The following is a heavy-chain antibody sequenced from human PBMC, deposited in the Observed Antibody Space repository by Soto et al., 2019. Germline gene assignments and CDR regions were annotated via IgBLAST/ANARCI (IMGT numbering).Heavy chain of an antibody. CDR3: ARVGSSLWFGELLRSNWFDP. V-gene: IGHV4-31*03. CDR1: GGSISSGGYY. D-gene: IGHD3-10*01. J-gene: IGHJ5*02. Sequence: SETLSLTCTVSGGSISSGGYYWSWIRQHPGKGLEWIGYIYYSGSTYYNPSLKSRVTISVDTSKNQFSLKLSSVTAADTAVYYCARVGSSLWFGELLRSNWFDPWGQGTLVTAPQ. CDR2: IYYSGST.